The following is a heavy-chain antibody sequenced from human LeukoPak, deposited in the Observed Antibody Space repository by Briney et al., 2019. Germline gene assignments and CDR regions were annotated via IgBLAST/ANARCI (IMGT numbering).Heavy chain of an antibody. Sequence: ASVKVSCKASGYTFTSFGITWVRQAPGQGLEWMGWISAYDGNTNYAQNLQGRVTMTTDTSTSTAYMDLRSLRSDDTAVYYCARTRATWEGWGFDYWGQGTLVTVSS. CDR2: ISAYDGNT. CDR1: GYTFTSFG. CDR3: ARTRATWEGWGFDY. V-gene: IGHV1-18*01. D-gene: IGHD1-26*01. J-gene: IGHJ4*02.